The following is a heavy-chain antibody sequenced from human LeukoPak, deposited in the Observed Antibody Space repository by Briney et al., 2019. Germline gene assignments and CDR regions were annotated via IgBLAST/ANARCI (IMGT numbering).Heavy chain of an antibody. CDR1: GFTFSSYS. CDR3: ARDGKPAAFDY. CDR2: IKQDGSEK. V-gene: IGHV3-7*01. Sequence: PGGSLRLSCAASGFTFSSYSMNWVRQAPGKGLEWVANIKQDGSEKYYVDSVKGRFTISRDNAKNSLYLQMNSLRAEDTAVYYCARDGKPAAFDYWGQGTLVTVSS. D-gene: IGHD1-26*01. J-gene: IGHJ4*02.